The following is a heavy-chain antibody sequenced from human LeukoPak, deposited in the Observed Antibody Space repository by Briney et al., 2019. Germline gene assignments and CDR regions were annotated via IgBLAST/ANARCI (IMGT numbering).Heavy chain of an antibody. Sequence: GGSLRLSCAASGFTFSSYAMSWVRQAPGKGLEWVSAISGSGGSTYYADSVKGRFTISRDNSKNTLYLQMNSLRAEDTAVYYCAKASYDSSGYYPLPLDYWGQGTLVTVSS. J-gene: IGHJ4*02. V-gene: IGHV3-23*01. CDR3: AKASYDSSGYYPLPLDY. D-gene: IGHD3-22*01. CDR2: ISGSGGST. CDR1: GFTFSSYA.